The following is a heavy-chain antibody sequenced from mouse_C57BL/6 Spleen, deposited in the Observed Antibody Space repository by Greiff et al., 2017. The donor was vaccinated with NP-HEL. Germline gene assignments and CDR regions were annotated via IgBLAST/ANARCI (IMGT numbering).Heavy chain of an antibody. CDR1: GYTFTSYW. D-gene: IGHD1-1*01. J-gene: IGHJ2*01. CDR3: ARGNTTVVAFDY. V-gene: IGHV1-7*01. CDR2: INPSSGYT. Sequence: QVQLKQSGAELAKPGASVKLSCKASGYTFTSYWMHWVKQRPGQGLEWIGYINPSSGYTKYNQKFKDKATLTADKSSSTAYMQLSSLTYEDSAVYYCARGNTTVVAFDYWGQGTTLAVSS.